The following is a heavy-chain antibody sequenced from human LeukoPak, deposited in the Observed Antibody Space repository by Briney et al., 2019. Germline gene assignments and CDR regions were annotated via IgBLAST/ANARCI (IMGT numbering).Heavy chain of an antibody. CDR3: ARDGPGSGRVFDY. J-gene: IGHJ4*02. D-gene: IGHD1-26*01. CDR2: INPNSGGT. V-gene: IGHV1-2*02. Sequence: GASVKVSCKASGYSFTGSYLHWVRQAPGQGLEWMGSINPNSGGTNYAQEFQGRVTMTRDTSIRTAYMELSRLRSDDTAVYYCARDGPGSGRVFDYWGQGTLVTVSS. CDR1: GYSFTGSY.